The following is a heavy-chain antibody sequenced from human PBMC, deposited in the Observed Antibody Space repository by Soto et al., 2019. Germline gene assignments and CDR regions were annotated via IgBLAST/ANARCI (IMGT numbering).Heavy chain of an antibody. V-gene: IGHV1-18*01. Sequence: ASVKVSCKASGYTFTSYGISWVRQAPGQGLEWMGWISAYNGNTNYAQKLQGRVTMTTDTSTSTACMELRSLRSDDTAVYYCARDGYYYDSSGYPQDAFDIWGQGTMVTVSS. D-gene: IGHD3-22*01. CDR3: ARDGYYYDSSGYPQDAFDI. J-gene: IGHJ3*02. CDR2: ISAYNGNT. CDR1: GYTFTSYG.